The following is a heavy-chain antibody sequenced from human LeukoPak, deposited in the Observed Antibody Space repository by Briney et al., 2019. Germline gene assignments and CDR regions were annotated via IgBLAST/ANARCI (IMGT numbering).Heavy chain of an antibody. Sequence: ASVKVSCKASGYTFTSYGISWVRQAPGQGLEWMGWISAYNGNTNYAQKLQGRVTMTTDTSTSTAYMELRSLRSDDTAVYYCARDAPMVRGVIMSEVVYWGQGTLVTVSS. CDR3: ARDAPMVRGVIMSEVVY. CDR2: ISAYNGNT. D-gene: IGHD3-10*01. CDR1: GYTFTSYG. V-gene: IGHV1-18*01. J-gene: IGHJ4*02.